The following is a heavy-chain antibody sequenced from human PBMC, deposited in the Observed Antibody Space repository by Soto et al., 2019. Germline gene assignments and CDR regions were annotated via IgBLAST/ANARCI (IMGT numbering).Heavy chain of an antibody. V-gene: IGHV4-61*01. CDR3: ARSHHEGGEIWYFDS. Sequence: PSETLSLTCTVSGGSVSSVSYYWSWIRQPPGKGLEWIGYMYYSGSTNYNPSLKSRVTISVDPSKNQFSLNLSSVTAANTAVYYCARSHHEGGEIWYFDSWGQGTLVTVS. J-gene: IGHJ4*02. CDR1: GGSVSSVSYY. D-gene: IGHD3-16*01. CDR2: MYYSGST.